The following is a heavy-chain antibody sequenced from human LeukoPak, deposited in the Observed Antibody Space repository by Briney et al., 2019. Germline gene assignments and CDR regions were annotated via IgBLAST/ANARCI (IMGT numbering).Heavy chain of an antibody. V-gene: IGHV3-30-3*01. D-gene: IGHD3-3*01. CDR2: ISYSGSNE. CDR1: GFTFSTYA. J-gene: IGHJ4*02. Sequence: PGGSLRLSCAASGFTFSTYAMHWVRQAPGKGLEWVAVISYSGSNEYYADSVKGRFTISRDNSKSTLYLQMNSLRVEDAAVYYCARAGYYDFWSASFDYWGQGTLVTVSS. CDR3: ARAGYYDFWSASFDY.